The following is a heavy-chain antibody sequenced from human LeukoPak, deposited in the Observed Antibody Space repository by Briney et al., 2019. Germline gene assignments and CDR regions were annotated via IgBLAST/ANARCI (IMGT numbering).Heavy chain of an antibody. CDR1: GGTFSSYA. D-gene: IGHD1-26*01. CDR3: QMAVLVGATRGGYYFDY. J-gene: IGHJ4*02. Sequence: GASVKVSCKASGGTFSSYAISWVRQAPGQGLEWMGGIIPIFGTANYAQKFQGRVTITADESTSTAYVELSSLRSEDTAVYYCQMAVLVGATRGGYYFDYWGQGTLVTVSS. V-gene: IGHV1-69*01. CDR2: IIPIFGTA.